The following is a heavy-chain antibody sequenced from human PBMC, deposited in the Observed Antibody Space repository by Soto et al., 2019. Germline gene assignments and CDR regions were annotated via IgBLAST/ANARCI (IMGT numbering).Heavy chain of an antibody. CDR2: IYYSGST. V-gene: IGHV4-39*01. CDR3: ARPSIAVAGTVDDYYYGMDV. Sequence: QLQLQESGPGLVKPSETLSLTCTVSGGSISSSSYYWGWIRQPPGKGLEWIGSIYYSGSTYYNPSLKSRVTISVDTSKSQFPLNLSSVTAADTAVYYCARPSIAVAGTVDDYYYGMDVWGQGTTVTVSS. J-gene: IGHJ6*02. CDR1: GGSISSSSYY. D-gene: IGHD6-19*01.